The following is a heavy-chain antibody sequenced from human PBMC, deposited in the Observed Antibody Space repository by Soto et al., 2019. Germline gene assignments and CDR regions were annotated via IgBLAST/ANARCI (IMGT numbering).Heavy chain of an antibody. V-gene: IGHV5-51*01. D-gene: IGHD1-26*01. J-gene: IGHJ4*02. Sequence: PXESLKISCNSSGYIFTDYWIAWVRQMPGEGLEWMGSIFPGDGDTRYSPPFQGQVTISADKSISTAYLQWSSLKASDTAMYCCARVPWGGTYYVALWGLGTLVTVSS. CDR1: GYIFTDYW. CDR2: IFPGDGDT. CDR3: ARVPWGGTYYVAL.